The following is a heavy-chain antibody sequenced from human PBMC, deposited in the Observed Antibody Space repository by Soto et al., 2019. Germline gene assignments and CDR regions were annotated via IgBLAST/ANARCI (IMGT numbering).Heavy chain of an antibody. J-gene: IGHJ4*02. CDR3: AKDRRVAAAGTPHY. CDR1: GFNFSSYG. V-gene: IGHV3-30*18. D-gene: IGHD6-13*01. CDR2: ISYDGSNK. Sequence: PGGSLRLSCAVSGFNFSSYGMHWVRQAPGKGLEWVAVISYDGSNKYYADSVKGRFTISRDNSKNTLYLQMNSLRAEDTAVYYCAKDRRVAAAGTPHYWGQGTLVTVSS.